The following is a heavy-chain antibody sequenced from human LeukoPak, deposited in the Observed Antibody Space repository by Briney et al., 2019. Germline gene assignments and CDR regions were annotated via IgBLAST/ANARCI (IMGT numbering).Heavy chain of an antibody. J-gene: IGHJ5*02. CDR1: GGSISSYY. CDR2: IYYSGST. V-gene: IGHV4-59*12. D-gene: IGHD6-19*01. CDR3: ASPNDLKKIAVAGTFTFDP. Sequence: SETLSLTCTVSGGSISSYYWSWIRQPPGKGLEWIGYIYYSGSTNYNPSLKSRVTISVDTSKNQFSLKLSSVTAADTAVYYCASPNDLKKIAVAGTFTFDPWGQGTLVTVSS.